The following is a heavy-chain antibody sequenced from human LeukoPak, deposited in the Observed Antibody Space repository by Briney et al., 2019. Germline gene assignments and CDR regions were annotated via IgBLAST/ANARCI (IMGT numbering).Heavy chain of an antibody. D-gene: IGHD6-13*01. CDR1: GFTFSSYA. V-gene: IGHV3-23*01. CDR2: ISGSGGST. Sequence: PGGSLRLSCAASGFTFSSYAMSWVRQVPGKGLEWVSAISGSGGSTYYADSVKGRFSISRDNSKNTLYLQMNNLRAEDTAVYYCAKDPVADVAAADDFDYWGQGTLVTVSS. J-gene: IGHJ4*02. CDR3: AKDPVADVAAADDFDY.